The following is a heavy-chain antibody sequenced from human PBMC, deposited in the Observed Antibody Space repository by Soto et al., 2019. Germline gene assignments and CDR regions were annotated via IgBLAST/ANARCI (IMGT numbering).Heavy chain of an antibody. CDR2: INPNSGGT. D-gene: IGHD3-10*01. J-gene: IGHJ6*02. CDR3: ARDRVAAYYYYGMDV. CDR1: GYTFTGYY. Sequence: ASVKVSCKASGYTFTGYYMHWVRQAPGQGLEWMGWINPNSGGTNYAQKFQGRVTMTRDTSISTAYMELSRLRSDDTAVYYCARDRVAAYYYYGMDVWGQGTTVTVSS. V-gene: IGHV1-2*02.